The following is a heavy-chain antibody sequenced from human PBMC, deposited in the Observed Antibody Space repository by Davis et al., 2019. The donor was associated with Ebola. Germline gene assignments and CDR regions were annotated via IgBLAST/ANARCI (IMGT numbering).Heavy chain of an antibody. CDR1: GYSFTSYW. CDR2: IYPGDSDT. J-gene: IGHJ2*01. Sequence: GESLKISCQGSGYSFTSYWIGWVRQMPGKGLEWMGIIYPGDSDTRYSPSFQGQVTISADKSISTAYLQWSSLKASDTAMYYCARHELTGGSPDWYFDLWGRGTLVTVSS. D-gene: IGHD7-27*01. V-gene: IGHV5-51*01. CDR3: ARHELTGGSPDWYFDL.